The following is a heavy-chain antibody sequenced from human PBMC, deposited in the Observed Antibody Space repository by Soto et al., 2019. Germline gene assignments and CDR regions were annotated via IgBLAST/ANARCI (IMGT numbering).Heavy chain of an antibody. CDR3: ARVGGFGATTIDY. J-gene: IGHJ4*02. CDR1: GGSISSGDYY. CDR2: IYYSGST. V-gene: IGHV4-30-4*01. Sequence: QVQLQESGPGLVKPSQTLSLTCTVSGGSISSGDYYWSWIRQPPGKGLEWIGYIYYSGSTYYNPSLKSRVTISVDTSKTQFSLKLSSGTAADTAVYYCARVGGFGATTIDYWGQGTLVTVSS. D-gene: IGHD3-10*01.